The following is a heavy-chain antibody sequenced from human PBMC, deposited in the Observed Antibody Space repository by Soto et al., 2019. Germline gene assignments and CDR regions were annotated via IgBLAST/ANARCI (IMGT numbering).Heavy chain of an antibody. Sequence: GGSLRLSCAGSGFAFSGSTIHWVRQASGKGLEWVGRIRSKANSYATAYAAAVKGRFIVSRDDSNTTSYLQMDSLKIEDTAMYLGVREYDCPYHGLDVWGQGTTVTVSS. CDR1: GFAFSGST. V-gene: IGHV3-73*01. CDR2: IRSKANSYAT. J-gene: IGHJ6*02. CDR3: VREYDCPYHGLDV. D-gene: IGHD2-21*02.